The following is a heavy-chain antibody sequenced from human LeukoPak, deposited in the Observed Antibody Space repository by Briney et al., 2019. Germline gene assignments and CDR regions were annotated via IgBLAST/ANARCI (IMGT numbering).Heavy chain of an antibody. CDR1: GFTFRSYA. CDR2: ITADGGST. V-gene: IGHV3-23*01. D-gene: IGHD5-12*01. CDR3: ARVWLRDYMDV. J-gene: IGHJ6*03. Sequence: GGSLRLSRAVSGFTFRSYAMNWVRQAPGKGLEWVAAITADGGSTHYTTSVKGRFIISRDTPKNTLSLQMNSLRAEDTAVYFCARVWLRDYMDVWGEGTTVTISS.